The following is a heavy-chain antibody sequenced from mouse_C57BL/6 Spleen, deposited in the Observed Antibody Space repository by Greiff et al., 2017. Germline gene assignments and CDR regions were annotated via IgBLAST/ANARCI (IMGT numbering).Heavy chain of an antibody. Sequence: DVQLQESGPVLVKPGASVKMSCKASGYTFTDYYMNWVKQSHGKSLEWIGVINPYNGGTSYNQKFKGKATLTVDKSSSTAYMELNSLTSEDSAVYYCARWNDGYYSDYWGQGTTLTVSS. J-gene: IGHJ2*01. CDR1: GYTFTDYY. V-gene: IGHV1-19*01. D-gene: IGHD2-3*01. CDR3: ARWNDGYYSDY. CDR2: INPYNGGT.